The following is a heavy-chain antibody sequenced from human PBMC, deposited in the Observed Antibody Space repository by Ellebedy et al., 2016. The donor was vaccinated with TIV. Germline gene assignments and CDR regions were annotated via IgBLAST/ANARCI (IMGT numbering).Heavy chain of an antibody. J-gene: IGHJ4*02. Sequence: GESLKISCAASGFTFSSYGMHWVRQAPGKGLEWVAVISYDGSNKYYADSVKGRFTISRDNSKNTLYLQMNSLRAEDTAVYYCARDSRLVFDYWGQGTLVTVSS. CDR1: GFTFSSYG. CDR3: ARDSRLVFDY. V-gene: IGHV3-30*03. CDR2: ISYDGSNK. D-gene: IGHD6-19*01.